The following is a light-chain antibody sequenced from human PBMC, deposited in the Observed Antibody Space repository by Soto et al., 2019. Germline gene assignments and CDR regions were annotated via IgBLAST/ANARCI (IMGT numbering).Light chain of an antibody. CDR2: DAS. CDR3: QQRSNWPGT. Sequence: EIFLTQSPATLSLSLWEIATLSCRASQSVSSYLAWYQQKPGQAPRLLIYDASNRATGIPARFSGSGSGTDFTLTISSLEPEDFAVYYCQQRSNWPGTFGPGTKVDI. V-gene: IGKV3-11*01. J-gene: IGKJ3*01. CDR1: QSVSSY.